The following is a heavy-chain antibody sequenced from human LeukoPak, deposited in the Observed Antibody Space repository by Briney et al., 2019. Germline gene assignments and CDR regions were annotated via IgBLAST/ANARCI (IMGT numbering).Heavy chain of an antibody. CDR3: AISNLEYGDYAGLGD. Sequence: GASVKVSCKVSGYTLIEVSMHWVRQAPGKGLERMGGFDPEDGETIYARNFQGRVSMTEDTSTDTAYLELSSLRSEDTAVYYCAISNLEYGDYAGLGDWGQGTLVTVSS. J-gene: IGHJ4*02. V-gene: IGHV1-24*01. D-gene: IGHD4-17*01. CDR1: GYTLIEVS. CDR2: FDPEDGET.